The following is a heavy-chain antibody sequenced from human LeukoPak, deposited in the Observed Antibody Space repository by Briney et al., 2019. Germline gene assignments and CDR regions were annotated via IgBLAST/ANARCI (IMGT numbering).Heavy chain of an antibody. D-gene: IGHD6-13*01. CDR1: GGSISSGSYY. Sequence: TSETLSLTCSVSGGSISSGSYYWRWIRQPAAEGLEWIGRIYTSGSINYNPSLKSRVTVSVDTSKNQCSLKLSSVTAADTAVYYCARGVSSSWYCCPPYYYYMDVWGKGTTVTVSS. V-gene: IGHV4-61*02. CDR3: ARGVSSSWYCCPPYYYYMDV. CDR2: IYTSGSI. J-gene: IGHJ6*03.